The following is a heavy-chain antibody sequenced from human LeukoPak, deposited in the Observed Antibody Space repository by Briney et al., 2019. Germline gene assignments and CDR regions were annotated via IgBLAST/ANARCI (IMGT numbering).Heavy chain of an antibody. V-gene: IGHV4-59*01. Sequence: PSETLSLTCTVSGGSISSYYWSWIRQPPGKGLEWIGYIYYSGSTNYNPSLKSRVTISVDTYKNQFSLKLSSVTAADTAVYYCARGHYYDSSGLFDYWGQGTLVTVSS. CDR2: IYYSGST. CDR3: ARGHYYDSSGLFDY. D-gene: IGHD3-22*01. CDR1: GGSISSYY. J-gene: IGHJ4*02.